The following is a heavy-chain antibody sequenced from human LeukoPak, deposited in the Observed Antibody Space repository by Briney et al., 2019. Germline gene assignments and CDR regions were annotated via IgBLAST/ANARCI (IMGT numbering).Heavy chain of an antibody. CDR1: GGSLSSYY. CDR2: IYYSGST. Sequence: PSETLSLTCTVSGGSLSSYYWSWIRQPPGKGLEWIGYIYYSGSTNYNPSLKSRVTISVDTSKNQFSQKLSSVTAADTAVYYCARLAMGPTFLGPTNWFDPWGQGTLVTVSS. V-gene: IGHV4-59*01. D-gene: IGHD3-16*01. J-gene: IGHJ5*02. CDR3: ARLAMGPTFLGPTNWFDP.